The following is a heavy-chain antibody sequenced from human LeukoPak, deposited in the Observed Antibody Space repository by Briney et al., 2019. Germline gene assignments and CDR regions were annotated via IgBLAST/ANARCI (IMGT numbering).Heavy chain of an antibody. D-gene: IGHD6-13*01. V-gene: IGHV1-69*05. Sequence: ASVKVSCKASGGTFSSYAFTWVRQAPGQGLEWMGSVIPLFSSTNYAQQLQGRVSITTDESTNTVYMELSSLTSEDTAVYYCARGLITAADLYYFDYWGQGTLVTVSS. CDR1: GGTFSSYA. CDR2: VIPLFSST. CDR3: ARGLITAADLYYFDY. J-gene: IGHJ4*02.